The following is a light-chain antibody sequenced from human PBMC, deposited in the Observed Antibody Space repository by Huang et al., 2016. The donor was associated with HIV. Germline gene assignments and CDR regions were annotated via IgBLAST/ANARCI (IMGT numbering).Light chain of an antibody. J-gene: IGKJ4*01. CDR3: QQRSSGVT. CDR2: DTS. Sequence: IVLTQSPATLSWYPGERVTLSCRASQSVGNYIAWYQQHPGQSPRLLIYDTSHRATGTPVGFSGSGSGTDFALTISNLESEDFAVYYCQQRSSGVTFGGGTKVQVK. CDR1: QSVGNY. V-gene: IGKV3-11*01.